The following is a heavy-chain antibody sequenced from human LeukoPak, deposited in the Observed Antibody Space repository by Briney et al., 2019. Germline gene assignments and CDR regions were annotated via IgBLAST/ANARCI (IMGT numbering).Heavy chain of an antibody. V-gene: IGHV1-46*01. CDR3: ATSSPYYYDSSGYYPFDY. D-gene: IGHD3-22*01. CDR2: INPSGGST. CDR1: GYTFTSYY. Sequence: ASVKVSCKASGYTFTSYYMHWVRQAPGQGLEWMGIINPSGGSTSYAQKFQGRVTITTDESTSTAYMELSSLRSEDTAVYYCATSSPYYYDSSGYYPFDYWGQGTLVTVSS. J-gene: IGHJ4*02.